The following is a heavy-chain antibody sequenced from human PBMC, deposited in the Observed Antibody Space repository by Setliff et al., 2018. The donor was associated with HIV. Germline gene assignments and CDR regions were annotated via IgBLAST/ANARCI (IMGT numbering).Heavy chain of an antibody. V-gene: IGHV4-4*09. Sequence: SETLSLTCTVSGGSISSYYWSWIRQPPGKGLEWIGYIYTSGSTNYNPSLKSRVTISVDTSKNQISLEPRSVTAADTAVYYCARGLSFYDPGGFDYWGQGTLVTVSS. CDR3: ARGLSFYDPGGFDY. J-gene: IGHJ4*02. D-gene: IGHD3-22*01. CDR2: IYTSGST. CDR1: GGSISSYY.